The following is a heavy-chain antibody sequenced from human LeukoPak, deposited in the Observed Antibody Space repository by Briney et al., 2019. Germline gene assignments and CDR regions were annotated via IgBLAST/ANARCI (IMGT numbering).Heavy chain of an antibody. D-gene: IGHD6-13*01. CDR1: GYRFTGYY. Sequence: ASVKVSCKASGYRFTGYYMHWVRQAPGQGLEWMGWINPNSGGTNYAQKFQGRVTMTRDTSISTAFMELSRLRSDDTAVYYCARVVGYSSSWSFDYWGQGTLVTVSS. V-gene: IGHV1-2*02. CDR3: ARVVGYSSSWSFDY. J-gene: IGHJ4*02. CDR2: INPNSGGT.